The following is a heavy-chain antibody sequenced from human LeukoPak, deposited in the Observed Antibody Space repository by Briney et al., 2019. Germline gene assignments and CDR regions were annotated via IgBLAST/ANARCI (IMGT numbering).Heavy chain of an antibody. CDR1: GGSINSFY. CDR3: ARENWRSKSIDFDS. CDR2: IYSSGST. D-gene: IGHD6-6*01. V-gene: IGHV4-4*07. Sequence: SETLSLTCTVSGGSINSFYWTWIRQPAGKGLEWIGRIYSSGSTNFSPSLKSRVTMSVDTSKNQFSLRLSSVTAADTAAYFCARENWRSKSIDFDSWGQGTLVTVSS. J-gene: IGHJ4*02.